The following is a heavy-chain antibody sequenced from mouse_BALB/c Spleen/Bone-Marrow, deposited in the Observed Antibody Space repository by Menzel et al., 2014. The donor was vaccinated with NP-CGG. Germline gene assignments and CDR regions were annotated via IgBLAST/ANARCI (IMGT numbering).Heavy chain of an antibody. D-gene: IGHD1-1*02. CDR1: GYTFTSYI. CDR3: ARGGGRYFDY. Sequence: QLVGSGPELGKPGASVKMSCNASGYTFTSYILHWVKQKPGQGPEWIGYINPYNDGTKYNEKFKGKATLTSDKFSSATYMELSSLTSEDSAVYYCARGGGRYFDYWGQGTTLTASS. CDR2: INPYNDGT. J-gene: IGHJ2*01. V-gene: IGHV1-14*01.